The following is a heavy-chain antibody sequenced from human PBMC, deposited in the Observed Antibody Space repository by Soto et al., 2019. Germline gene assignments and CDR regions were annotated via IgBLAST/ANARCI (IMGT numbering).Heavy chain of an antibody. CDR3: AGSYSSGNWYFDY. CDR2: TSTSSTTK. D-gene: IGHD3-10*01. CDR1: GFSFSAYS. J-gene: IGHJ4*02. V-gene: IGHV3-48*02. Sequence: PGGSLRLSCAASGFSFSAYSMNWVRQAPGKGLEWIAYTSTSSTTKYYADSVRGRFSISRDNANDLLYLDMDKLRDEDTGIYYCAGSYSSGNWYFDYGGLGTPVTVSS.